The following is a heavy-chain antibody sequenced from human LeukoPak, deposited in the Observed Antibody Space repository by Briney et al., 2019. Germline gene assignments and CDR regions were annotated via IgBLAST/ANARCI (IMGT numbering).Heavy chain of an antibody. CDR1: GYTFTGYY. CDR2: INPNSGGT. D-gene: IGHD4-17*01. V-gene: IGHV1-2*02. Sequence: ASVKVSCKASGYTFTGYYMHWVRQAPGQGLEWMGWINPNSGGTNYAQKFQGRVTMTKDTSISTAYMELSRLRSDDTAVYYCARRYYGDYQTPYFDYWGQGTLVTVSS. J-gene: IGHJ4*02. CDR3: ARRYYGDYQTPYFDY.